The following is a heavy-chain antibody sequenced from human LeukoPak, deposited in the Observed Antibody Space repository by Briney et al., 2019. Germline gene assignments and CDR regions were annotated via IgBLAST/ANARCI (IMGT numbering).Heavy chain of an antibody. CDR2: IYYSGST. CDR1: GGSISSSSYY. V-gene: IGHV4-39*07. J-gene: IGHJ2*01. CDR3: ARDGRKKRVWYFDL. Sequence: SETLSLTCTVSGGSISSSSYYWGWIRQPPGKGLEWIGSIYYSGSTYYNPSPKSRVTISVDTSKNQFSLKLSSVTAADTAVYYCARDGRKKRVWYFDLWGRGTLVTVSS.